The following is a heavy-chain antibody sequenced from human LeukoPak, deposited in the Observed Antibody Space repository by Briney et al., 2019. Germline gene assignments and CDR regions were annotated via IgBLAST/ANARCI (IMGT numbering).Heavy chain of an antibody. CDR2: SSGSGDST. Sequence: GGSLRLSCAASGFTFSSYAMSWVRQAPGKGLEWVSASSGSGDSTYYADSVKGRFTISRDNSKNTLYLQMNSLRAEDTAVYYCARATRHYYDSSGYWVGDAFDIWGQGTMVTVSS. V-gene: IGHV3-23*01. D-gene: IGHD3-22*01. CDR3: ARATRHYYDSSGYWVGDAFDI. J-gene: IGHJ3*02. CDR1: GFTFSSYA.